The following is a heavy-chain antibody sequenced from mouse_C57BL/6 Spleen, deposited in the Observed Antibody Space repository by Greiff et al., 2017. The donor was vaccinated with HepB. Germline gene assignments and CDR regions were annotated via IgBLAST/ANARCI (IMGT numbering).Heavy chain of an antibody. CDR2: ISDGGSYT. D-gene: IGHD2-1*01. CDR3: ARVSTMYYFDY. CDR1: GFTFSSYA. V-gene: IGHV5-4*03. Sequence: EVNVVESGGGLVKPGGSLKLSCAASGFTFSSYAMSWVRQTPEKRLEWVATISDGGSYTYYPDNVKGRFTISRDNAKNNLYLQMSHLKSEDTAMYYCARVSTMYYFDYWGQGTTLTVSS. J-gene: IGHJ2*01.